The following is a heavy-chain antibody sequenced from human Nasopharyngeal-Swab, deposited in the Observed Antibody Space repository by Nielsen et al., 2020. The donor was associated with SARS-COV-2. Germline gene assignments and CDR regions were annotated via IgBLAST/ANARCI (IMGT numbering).Heavy chain of an antibody. V-gene: IGHV3-30-3*01. CDR1: GFTFSSYA. CDR3: RGSGSPFDY. J-gene: IGHJ4*02. D-gene: IGHD3-10*01. CDR2: ISYDGSNK. Sequence: GESLKISCAASGFTFSSYAMHWVRQAPGKGLEWVAVISYDGSNKYYADSVKGRLTISRDNSKNTLYLQMNSLRAEDTAVYYCRGSGSPFDYWGQGTLVTVSS.